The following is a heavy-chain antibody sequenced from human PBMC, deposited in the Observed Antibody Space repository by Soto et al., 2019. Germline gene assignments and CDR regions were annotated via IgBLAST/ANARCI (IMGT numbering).Heavy chain of an antibody. CDR3: ARDFLDKLRYFDWYQNDLDY. CDR2: ISYDGSNK. V-gene: IGHV3-30-3*01. Sequence: PGGSLRLSCAASGFTFSSYAMHWVRQAPGKGLEWVAVISYDGSNKYYADSVKGRFTISRDNSKNTLYLQMNSLRAEDTAVYYCARDFLDKLRYFDWYQNDLDYWGQGTLVTVSS. D-gene: IGHD3-9*01. CDR1: GFTFSSYA. J-gene: IGHJ4*02.